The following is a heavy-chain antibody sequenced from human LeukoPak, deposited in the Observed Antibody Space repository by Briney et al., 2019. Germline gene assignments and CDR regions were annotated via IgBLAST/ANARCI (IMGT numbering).Heavy chain of an antibody. Sequence: GGSLRLSCSASGFTFSSYAMHWVRQAPGKGLEYVSAISSNGGSTYYADSVKGRFTISRDNSKNTLYLQMNSLRAEDTAVYYCARDLIIAGGQTIDYWGQGTLVTVSS. CDR3: ARDLIIAGGQTIDY. D-gene: IGHD6-13*01. CDR1: GFTFSSYA. J-gene: IGHJ4*02. V-gene: IGHV3-64*04. CDR2: ISSNGGST.